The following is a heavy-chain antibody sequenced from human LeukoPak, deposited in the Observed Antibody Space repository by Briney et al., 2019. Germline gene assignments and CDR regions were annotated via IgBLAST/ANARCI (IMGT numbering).Heavy chain of an antibody. CDR2: IYTSWST. J-gene: IGHJ4*02. CDR3: ARADGWYYFDY. D-gene: IGHD3-10*01. Sequence: SETLSLTCTVSGGSISSYYWSWIRQPAGKGQEWIGRIYTSWSTNYNPSLTRRVPISVDTYKNQFSLKLSSVTATAAAVSYCARADGWYYFDYWGQGTLVTVSS. CDR1: GGSISSYY. V-gene: IGHV4-4*07.